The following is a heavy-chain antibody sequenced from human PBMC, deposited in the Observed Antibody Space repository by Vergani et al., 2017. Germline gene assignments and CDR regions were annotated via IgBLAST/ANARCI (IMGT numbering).Heavy chain of an antibody. D-gene: IGHD3-10*01. J-gene: IGHJ4*02. Sequence: VRLQESGPGLVKPSETLSLTCHAFGVSVTDYNCNWIRQAPGKGLEWVSGISGSGVSAYYTDSVKGRFTISRDNSKNMLFLQMNNLRTEDTAIYYCAKQYFVSGNYLFDYWGQGTLVTVSS. CDR1: GVSVTDYN. CDR3: AKQYFVSGNYLFDY. CDR2: ISGSGVSA. V-gene: IGHV3-23*01.